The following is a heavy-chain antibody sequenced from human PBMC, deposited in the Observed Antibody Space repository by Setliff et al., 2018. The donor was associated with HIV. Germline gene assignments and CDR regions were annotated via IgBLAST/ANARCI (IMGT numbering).Heavy chain of an antibody. V-gene: IGHV1-2*06. CDR3: ARVWDVAVTLVY. J-gene: IGHJ4*02. CDR1: GYPFSGYY. Sequence: ASVKVSCKASGYPFSGYYMHWVRQAPGQGLEWMGRINPNSGGTNYAQKFQGRVTMTRDTSISTAYMELSRLRSDDTAVYYCARVWDVAVTLVYWGQGTLVTVSS. CDR2: INPNSGGT. D-gene: IGHD2-15*01.